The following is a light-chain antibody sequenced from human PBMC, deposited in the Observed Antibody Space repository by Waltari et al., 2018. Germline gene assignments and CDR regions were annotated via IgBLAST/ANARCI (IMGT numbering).Light chain of an antibody. J-gene: IGLJ2*01. Sequence: VHWYQQKPAQAPVLVIFDNNKRPSEIPVRFSGSTSGNTATLTISGVEAGDEADYYCQVWDSSSGHVLFGGGTRLTVL. V-gene: IGLV3-21*01. CDR3: QVWDSSSGHVL. CDR2: DNN.